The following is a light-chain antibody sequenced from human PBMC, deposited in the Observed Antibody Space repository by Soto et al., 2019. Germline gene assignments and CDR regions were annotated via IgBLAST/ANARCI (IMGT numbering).Light chain of an antibody. V-gene: IGKV1-5*01. CDR1: QSINSW. J-gene: IGKJ3*01. CDR3: QQYNGY. CDR2: DAS. Sequence: DIQMTQSPSTLSASVGDRVTITCRASQSINSWLAWYQQKPGKAPKLLIYDASSLESGVPSRFSGSGSGADFALTISSLQPDDFATYYCQQYNGYFGPGTKVDIK.